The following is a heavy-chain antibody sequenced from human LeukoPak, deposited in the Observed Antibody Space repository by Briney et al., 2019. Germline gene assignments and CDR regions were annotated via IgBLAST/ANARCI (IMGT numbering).Heavy chain of an antibody. Sequence: GGSLRLSCAASGFTFSDHYMDWVRQAPGKGLEWVGRTRNKANSYTTEYAASVKGRFTISRDDSKNSLYLQMNRLKTEDTAVYYCARDLGGSYYGGYYFDYWGQGTLVTVSS. CDR3: ARDLGGSYYGGYYFDY. CDR2: TRNKANSYTT. D-gene: IGHD1-26*01. V-gene: IGHV3-72*01. J-gene: IGHJ4*02. CDR1: GFTFSDHY.